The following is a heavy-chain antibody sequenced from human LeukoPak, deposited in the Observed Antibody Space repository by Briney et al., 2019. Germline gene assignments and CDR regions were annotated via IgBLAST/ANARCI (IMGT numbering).Heavy chain of an antibody. J-gene: IGHJ6*02. V-gene: IGHV3-23*01. Sequence: GGSLRVSCAASGFTFSSYAMSWVRQAPGKGLEWVSAISGSGSSTYYADSVKGRFTISRDNSKNTLYLQMNSLRAEDTAVYYCAKDIVPAATRYGMDVWGQGTTVTVSS. D-gene: IGHD2-2*01. CDR3: AKDIVPAATRYGMDV. CDR2: ISGSGSST. CDR1: GFTFSSYA.